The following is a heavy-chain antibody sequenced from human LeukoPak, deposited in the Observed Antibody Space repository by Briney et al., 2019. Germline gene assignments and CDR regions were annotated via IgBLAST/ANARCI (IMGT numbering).Heavy chain of an antibody. Sequence: EGSLRLSCAASGFTVSSNYMSWVRQAPGKGLEWVSAISGSGGSTYYADSVKGRFTISRDNSKNTLYLQMNSLRAEDTAVYYCANHRGSSGYYYAFDIWGQGTMVTVSS. CDR3: ANHRGSSGYYYAFDI. CDR1: GFTVSSNY. D-gene: IGHD3-22*01. V-gene: IGHV3-23*01. CDR2: ISGSGGST. J-gene: IGHJ3*02.